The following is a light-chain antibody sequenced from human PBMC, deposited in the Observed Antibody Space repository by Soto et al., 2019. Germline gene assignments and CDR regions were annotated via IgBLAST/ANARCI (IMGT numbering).Light chain of an antibody. CDR2: AVS. CDR1: SSDVGLYDY. Sequence: QSALTQPASVSGSPGQSITISCTGTSSDVGLYDYVSWYQQHPGKAPQLMIYAVSNRPSGVSNRFSASKSGNTASLFISGLQAEDGADYYCSSYTSDSSYVFGSGTKVTV. CDR3: SSYTSDSSYV. J-gene: IGLJ1*01. V-gene: IGLV2-14*01.